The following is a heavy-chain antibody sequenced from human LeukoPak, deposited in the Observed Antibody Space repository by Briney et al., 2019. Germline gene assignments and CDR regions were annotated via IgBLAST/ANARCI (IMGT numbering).Heavy chain of an antibody. Sequence: PSETLSLTCTVSGGSISSGDYYWSWIRQPPGKGLEWIGYISSSGSTNYNPSLKSRVTISVDTSKNQFSLKLSSVTAADTAVYYCAGWVRQGGWYWFDPWGQGTLVTVSS. D-gene: IGHD6-19*01. CDR3: AGWVRQGGWYWFDP. J-gene: IGHJ5*02. CDR1: GGSISSGDYY. V-gene: IGHV4-30-4*01. CDR2: ISSSGST.